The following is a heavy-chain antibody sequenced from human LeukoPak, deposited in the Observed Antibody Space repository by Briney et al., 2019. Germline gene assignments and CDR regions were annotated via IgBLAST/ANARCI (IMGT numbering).Heavy chain of an antibody. J-gene: IGHJ4*02. Sequence: SGTLSLTCAVSGGSISSSNWWSWVRQPPGKGLEWIGEIYHSGSTNYNPSLKSRVTISVDRSKNQFSLKLSSVTAADTAVYYCARALRHYDSSGSQSVVFDYWGQGTLVTVSS. V-gene: IGHV4-4*02. CDR3: ARALRHYDSSGSQSVVFDY. CDR2: IYHSGST. D-gene: IGHD3-22*01. CDR1: GGSISSSNW.